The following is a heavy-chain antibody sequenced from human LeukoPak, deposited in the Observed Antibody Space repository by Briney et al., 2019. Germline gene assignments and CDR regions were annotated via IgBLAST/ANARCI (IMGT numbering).Heavy chain of an antibody. V-gene: IGHV1-69*05. CDR2: IIPIFGTA. CDR1: GGTFSSYA. Sequence: SVKVSCKASGGTFSSYAISWVRQAPGQGLEWMGGIIPIFGTANYAQKFQGSVTITTDESTSTAYMELSSLRSEDTAVYYCARGGSSGSYYPFDYWGQGTLVTVSS. J-gene: IGHJ4*02. D-gene: IGHD3-10*01. CDR3: ARGGSSGSYYPFDY.